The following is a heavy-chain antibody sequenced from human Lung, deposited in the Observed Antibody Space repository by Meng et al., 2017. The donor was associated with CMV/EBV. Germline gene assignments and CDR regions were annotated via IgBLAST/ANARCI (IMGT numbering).Heavy chain of an antibody. Sequence: GEXXKISCAASGFTFDDYGMSWVRQAPGKGLEWVSGINWNGGSTGYADSVKGRFTISRDNAKNSLYLQMNSLRADDTALYYCARDRDPAGDAFDFWGHGTMVTVSS. D-gene: IGHD2-2*01. J-gene: IGHJ3*01. CDR1: GFTFDDYG. V-gene: IGHV3-20*04. CDR2: INWNGGST. CDR3: ARDRDPAGDAFDF.